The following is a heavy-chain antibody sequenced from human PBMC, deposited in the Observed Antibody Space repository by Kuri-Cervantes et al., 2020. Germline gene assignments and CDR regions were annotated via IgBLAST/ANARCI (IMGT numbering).Heavy chain of an antibody. CDR1: GFTFSSYW. J-gene: IGHJ4*02. Sequence: GESLKIYCAASGFTFSSYWMHWVRQAPGKGLVWVSRINSDGSSTSYADSVKGRFTISRDNAKNTLYLQMNSLRAEDTAVYYCARDPPHYDFWSGYLGGGPATSDYWGQGTLVTVSS. V-gene: IGHV3-74*01. CDR2: INSDGSST. D-gene: IGHD3-3*01. CDR3: ARDPPHYDFWSGYLGGGPATSDY.